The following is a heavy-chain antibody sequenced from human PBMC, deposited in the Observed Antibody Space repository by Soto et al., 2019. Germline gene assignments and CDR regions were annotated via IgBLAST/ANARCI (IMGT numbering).Heavy chain of an antibody. Sequence: QMKLVESGGGMVQPGTSLRLSCVASGFTFSAFGMHWVRQAPGKGLEWVAISSYGGSNKYYGDSVQGRFTISRDNYRETLYQQLNSLRDEDTAVYYCAKGPLRCPDYGDVADYSCGMDVWGQWPTVTVSS. V-gene: IGHV3-30*18. J-gene: IGHJ6*02. CDR2: SSYGGSNK. CDR1: GFTFSAFG. CDR3: AKGPLRCPDYGDVADYSCGMDV. D-gene: IGHD4-17*01.